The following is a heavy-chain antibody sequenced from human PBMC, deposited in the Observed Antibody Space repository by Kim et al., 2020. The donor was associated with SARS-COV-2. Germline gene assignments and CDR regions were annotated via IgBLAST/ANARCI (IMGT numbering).Heavy chain of an antibody. CDR3: ARAPPYSSDAFDI. D-gene: IGHD6-13*01. J-gene: IGHJ3*02. CDR1: GGSISSGGYY. V-gene: IGHV4-31*03. Sequence: SETLSLTCTVSGGSISSGGYYWSWIRQHPGKGLEWIGYIYYSGSTYYNPSLKSRVTISVDTSKNQFSLKLSSVTAADTAVYYCARAPPYSSDAFDIWGQGTMVTVSS. CDR2: IYYSGST.